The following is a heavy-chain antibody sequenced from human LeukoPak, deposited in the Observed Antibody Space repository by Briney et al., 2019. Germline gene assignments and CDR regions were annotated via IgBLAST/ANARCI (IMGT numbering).Heavy chain of an antibody. CDR1: GYTFTGYY. CDR3: ARDSAAMGADY. V-gene: IGHV1-2*04. J-gene: IGHJ4*02. CDR2: INPNSGGT. Sequence: ASVKVSCKSSGYTFTGYYMHWVRQAPGQGLEWMGWINPNSGGTNYAQKFQGWVTMTRDTSISTAYMELSRLRSDDTAVYYCARDSAAMGADYWGQGTLVTVSS. D-gene: IGHD2-2*01.